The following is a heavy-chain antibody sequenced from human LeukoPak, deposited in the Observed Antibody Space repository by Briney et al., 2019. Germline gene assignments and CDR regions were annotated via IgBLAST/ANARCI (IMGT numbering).Heavy chain of an antibody. D-gene: IGHD3-9*01. CDR2: ISSNGGST. CDR3: AREYLPENYNWFDP. J-gene: IGHJ5*02. CDR1: GFTFSSYA. V-gene: IGHV3-64*01. Sequence: GGSLRLSCAASGFTFSSYAMHWVRQAPGKGLEYVSAISSNGGSTYYANSVKGRFTISRDNSKNTLYLQMGSLRAEDMAVYYCAREYLPENYNWFDPWGQGTLVTVSS.